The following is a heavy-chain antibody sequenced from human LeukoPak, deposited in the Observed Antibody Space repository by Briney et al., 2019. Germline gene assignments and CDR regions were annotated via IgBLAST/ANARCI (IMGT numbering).Heavy chain of an antibody. D-gene: IGHD3-16*01. Sequence: PGGSLRLSCAASGFTFSTFGMNWVRQAPGKGLEWVTYISSSSNTIYYADSVKGRFTISRDNAKNSLYLQMNSLGADDTAVYYCAKFVNFGNYYYYYYMDVWGKGTTVTVSS. J-gene: IGHJ6*03. CDR1: GFTFSTFG. V-gene: IGHV3-48*04. CDR2: ISSSSNTI. CDR3: AKFVNFGNYYYYYYMDV.